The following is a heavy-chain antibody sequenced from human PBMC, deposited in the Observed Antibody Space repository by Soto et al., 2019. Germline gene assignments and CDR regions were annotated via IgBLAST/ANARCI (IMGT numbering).Heavy chain of an antibody. CDR2: IRSNGGDP. J-gene: IGHJ4*02. CDR3: ARDERSYGEPPFDY. Sequence: RASVKVSCKASGFTFTGYYIHWVRQAPGQGLEWMGWIRSNGGDPKYSQKFQDRVTMTRDTSMNTVYMELSRLRSGDTAVYYCARDERSYGEPPFDYWGQGTLVTVSS. V-gene: IGHV1-2*02. CDR1: GFTFTGYY. D-gene: IGHD3-16*01.